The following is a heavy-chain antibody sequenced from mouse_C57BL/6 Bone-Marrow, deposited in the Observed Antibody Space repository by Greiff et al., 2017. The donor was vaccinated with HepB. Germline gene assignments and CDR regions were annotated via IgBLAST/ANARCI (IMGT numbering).Heavy chain of an antibody. Sequence: DVQLVESGGGLVKPGGSLKLSCAASGFTFSDYGMHWVRQAPEKGLEWVAYISSGSSTIYYADTVKGRFTISRDNAKNTLFLQMTSLRSEDTSMYYCASNSWFAFGGQGTLVTVSA. CDR2: ISSGSSTI. J-gene: IGHJ3*01. CDR3: ASNSWFAF. V-gene: IGHV5-17*01. CDR1: GFTFSDYG.